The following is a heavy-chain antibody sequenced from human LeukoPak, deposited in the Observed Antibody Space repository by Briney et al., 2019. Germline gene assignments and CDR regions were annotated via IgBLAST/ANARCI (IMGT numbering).Heavy chain of an antibody. V-gene: IGHV3-21*01. D-gene: IGHD1-26*01. CDR2: ISGDSRYI. CDR1: GFTFSSYS. CDR3: ARKGGTYYYFDS. J-gene: IGHJ4*02. Sequence: GGSLRLSCAASGFTFSSYSMNWVRQAPGKGLEWVSAISGDSRYIYYADSVRGRFSISRDNAKNSLYLQMTSLRAEDTAVYFCARKGGTYYYFDSWGQGTLVTVSS.